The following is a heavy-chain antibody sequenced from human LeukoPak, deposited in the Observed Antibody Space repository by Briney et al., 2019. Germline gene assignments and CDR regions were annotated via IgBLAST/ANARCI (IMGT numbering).Heavy chain of an antibody. CDR3: ARTYYDILTGYYTPDY. Sequence: ASVKVSCKASGYTFTGYYMHWVRQAPGQGLEWMGWINPNSGGTNYAQKFQGRVTMTTDTSTSTAYMELRSLRSDDTAVYYCARTYYDILTGYYTPDYWGQGTLVTVSS. CDR2: INPNSGGT. V-gene: IGHV1-2*02. CDR1: GYTFTGYY. J-gene: IGHJ4*02. D-gene: IGHD3-9*01.